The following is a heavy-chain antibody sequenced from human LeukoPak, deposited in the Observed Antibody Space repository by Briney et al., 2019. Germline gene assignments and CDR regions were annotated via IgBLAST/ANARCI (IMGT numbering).Heavy chain of an antibody. CDR2: INPNSGGT. CDR1: GGTFSSYA. D-gene: IGHD4-17*01. Sequence: GASVKVSCKASGGTFSSYAISWVRQAPGQGLEWMGWINPNSGGTNYAQKFQGWVTMTRDTSISTAYMELSRLRSDDTAVYYCARGPSMTTVTTGHSWFDPWGQGTLVTVSS. V-gene: IGHV1-2*04. J-gene: IGHJ5*02. CDR3: ARGPSMTTVTTGHSWFDP.